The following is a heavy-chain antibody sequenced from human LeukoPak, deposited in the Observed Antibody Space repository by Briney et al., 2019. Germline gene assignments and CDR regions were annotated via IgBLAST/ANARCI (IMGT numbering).Heavy chain of an antibody. CDR3: TRNLSILEWLFDY. Sequence: ASVKVSCKASGGTFSSYAISWVRQAPGQGLEWMGWINPNSGGTNYAQKFQGRVTITRDTSITTAYMELNRLRSDDTAVYYCTRNLSILEWLFDYWGQGTLVTVSS. CDR1: GGTFSSYA. J-gene: IGHJ4*02. D-gene: IGHD3-3*01. V-gene: IGHV1-2*02. CDR2: INPNSGGT.